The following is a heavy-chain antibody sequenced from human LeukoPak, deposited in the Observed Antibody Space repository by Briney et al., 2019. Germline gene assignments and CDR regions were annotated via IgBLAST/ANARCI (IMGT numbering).Heavy chain of an antibody. CDR1: GFTFSSYA. D-gene: IGHD4-23*01. J-gene: IGHJ4*02. CDR2: ISGSGGST. V-gene: IGHV3-23*01. Sequence: GGSLRLSCAASGFTFSSYAMSWVRQAPGKGLEWVSAISGSGGSTYYADSVKGRFTISRDNSKNTLYLQMNSLRAEDTAVYYCARPLYTVVTPFPVDYWGQGTLVTVSS. CDR3: ARPLYTVVTPFPVDY.